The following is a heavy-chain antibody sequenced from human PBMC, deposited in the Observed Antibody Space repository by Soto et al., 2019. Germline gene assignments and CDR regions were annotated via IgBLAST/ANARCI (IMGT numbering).Heavy chain of an antibody. CDR3: AKDIELSTGYYDY. Sequence: LRLSCAASGFTFSSYAMSWVRQAPGKGLEWVSAISGSGGSTYYADSVKGRFTISRDNSKNTLYLQMNSLRAEDTAVYYCAKDIELSTGYYDYWGQGTLVTVSS. D-gene: IGHD3-9*01. J-gene: IGHJ4*02. CDR1: GFTFSSYA. CDR2: ISGSGGST. V-gene: IGHV3-23*01.